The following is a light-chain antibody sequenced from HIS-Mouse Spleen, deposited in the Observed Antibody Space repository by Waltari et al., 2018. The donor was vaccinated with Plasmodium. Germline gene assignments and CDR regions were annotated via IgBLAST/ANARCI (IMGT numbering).Light chain of an antibody. CDR3: SSYAGSNNLV. V-gene: IGLV2-8*01. J-gene: IGLJ2*01. CDR2: AVS. CDR1: SSDVGGYNY. Sequence: QSALTQPPSASGSPGQSVTISCTGTSSDVGGYNYVSWYQQHPGKAPKLMVDAVSKRPAGVPDRFSGSKSGNTASLTVSGLQAEDEADYYCSSYAGSNNLVFGGGTKLTVL.